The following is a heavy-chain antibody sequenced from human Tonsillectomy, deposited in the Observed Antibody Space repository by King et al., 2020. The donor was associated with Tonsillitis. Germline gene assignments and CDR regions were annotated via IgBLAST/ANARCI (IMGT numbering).Heavy chain of an antibody. CDR1: GFSFSSYW. V-gene: IGHV3-7*01. D-gene: IGHD5-12*01. Sequence: VQLVESGGGLVQPGGSLRLSCAASGFSFSSYWMSWVRQAPGKGLEWVANKKQGGRDRYYVDSVKGRFTISRDNAKNSLYLQMNSLRVEDTAVYYCARDLWGYNDYDAYWGQGTLVTVSS. J-gene: IGHJ4*02. CDR3: ARDLWGYNDYDAY. CDR2: KKQGGRDR.